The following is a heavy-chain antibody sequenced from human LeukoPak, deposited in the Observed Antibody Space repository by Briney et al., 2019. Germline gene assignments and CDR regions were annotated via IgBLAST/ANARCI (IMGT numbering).Heavy chain of an antibody. Sequence: GGSLRLSCAASGFTLSSYSMNWVRQAPGKGLEWVSSISSSSSYIYYADSVKGRFTISRDNAKNSLYLQMNRLRAEDTAVYYCARALGDCSSTSCHTDFDYWGQGTLVTVSS. CDR3: ARALGDCSSTSCHTDFDY. CDR1: GFTLSSYS. V-gene: IGHV3-21*01. D-gene: IGHD2-2*01. J-gene: IGHJ4*02. CDR2: ISSSSSYI.